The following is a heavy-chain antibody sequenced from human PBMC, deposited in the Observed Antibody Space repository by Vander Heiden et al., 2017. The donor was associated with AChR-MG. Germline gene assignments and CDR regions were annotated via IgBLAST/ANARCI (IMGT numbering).Heavy chain of an antibody. V-gene: IGHV3-11*01. D-gene: IGHD1-1*01. J-gene: IGHJ4*02. CDR1: GFTFSDYY. Sequence: QVPLVESGGGLVKPGGSLRLSCAASGFTFSDYYIGWIRQAPGKGLEWVSYISSSGSTIYYADSVKGRFTISRDNAKNSLYLQMNSLRAEDTAVYYCARDHQDDSYFDYWGQGTLVTVSS. CDR3: ARDHQDDSYFDY. CDR2: ISSSGSTI.